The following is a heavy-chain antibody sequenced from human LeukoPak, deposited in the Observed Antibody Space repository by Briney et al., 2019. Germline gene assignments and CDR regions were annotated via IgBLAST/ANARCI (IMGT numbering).Heavy chain of an antibody. CDR2: IGSSGGST. D-gene: IGHD5-24*01. CDR1: GFNFITAA. J-gene: IGHJ3*01. Sequence: GGALRLSCAASGFNFITAAMTWVRQAPGKGLEWVSLIGSSGGSTYYADSVKGRFTISRDNFNHTLSLQMNSLRVEDTAIYYCVKDIQLSTWGLGTMVTVSS. V-gene: IGHV3-23*01. CDR3: VKDIQLST.